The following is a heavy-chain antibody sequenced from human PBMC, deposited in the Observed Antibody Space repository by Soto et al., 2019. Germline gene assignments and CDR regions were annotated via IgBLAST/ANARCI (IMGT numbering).Heavy chain of an antibody. J-gene: IGHJ4*02. Sequence: PGGSLRLSCAASGFTFSSYAMSWVRQAPGKGLEWVSAISGSGGSTYYADSVKGRFTISRDNSKNTLYLQMNSLRAEDTAVYYCAKESAKTTYDFWSGYKYLDYWGQGTLVTVSS. CDR3: AKESAKTTYDFWSGYKYLDY. V-gene: IGHV3-23*01. D-gene: IGHD3-3*01. CDR1: GFTFSSYA. CDR2: ISGSGGST.